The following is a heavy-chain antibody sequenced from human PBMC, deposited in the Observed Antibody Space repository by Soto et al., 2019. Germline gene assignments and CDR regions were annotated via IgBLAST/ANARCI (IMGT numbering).Heavy chain of an antibody. J-gene: IGHJ5*02. CDR2: ISSSGSTI. D-gene: IGHD2-2*01. CDR1: GFTFSDYY. Sequence: PGGSLRLSCAASGFTFSDYYMSWIRQAPGKGLEWVSYISSSGSTIYYADSVKGRFTISRDNAKNSLYLQMNSLRAEDTAVYYCARAQQYPHDNRFDPWGQGTLVTVSS. V-gene: IGHV3-11*01. CDR3: ARAQQYPHDNRFDP.